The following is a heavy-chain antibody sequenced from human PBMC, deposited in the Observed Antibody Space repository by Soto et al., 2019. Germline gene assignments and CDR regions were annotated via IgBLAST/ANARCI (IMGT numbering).Heavy chain of an antibody. Sequence: PGGSLRLSCAASGFTFSSYAMSWVRQSPGKGLEWVSAISGSGGSTYYADSVKGRFTISRDNSKNTLYLQMNSLRAEDTAVYYCAKASDSYGDYFDYWGQGTLVTVSS. V-gene: IGHV3-23*01. D-gene: IGHD4-17*01. J-gene: IGHJ4*02. CDR3: AKASDSYGDYFDY. CDR2: ISGSGGST. CDR1: GFTFSSYA.